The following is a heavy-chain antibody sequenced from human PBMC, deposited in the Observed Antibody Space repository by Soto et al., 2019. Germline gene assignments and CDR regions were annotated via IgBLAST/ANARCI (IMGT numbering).Heavy chain of an antibody. J-gene: IGHJ4*02. V-gene: IGHV3-7*01. Sequence: LRLSCAASGFTFSSYWMSWVRQAPGKGLEWVANIRQDGSEKYYVDSVKGRFTISRDNAKNSLYLQMNSLRAEDTAVYYCARVRYYDSREDYWGQGTLVTVSS. CDR1: GFTFSSYW. CDR3: ARVRYYDSREDY. D-gene: IGHD3-22*01. CDR2: IRQDGSEK.